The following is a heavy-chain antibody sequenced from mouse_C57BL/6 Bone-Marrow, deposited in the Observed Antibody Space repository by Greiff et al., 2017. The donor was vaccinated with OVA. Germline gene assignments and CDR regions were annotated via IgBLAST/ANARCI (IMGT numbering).Heavy chain of an antibody. CDR1: GFTFSSYA. Sequence: EVKLVESGGGLVKPGGSLKLSCAASGFTFSSYAMSWVRQTPEKRLEWVATISDGGSYTYYPDNVKGRFTISRDNAKNNLYLQMSHLKSEDTAMYYCARRGGITTVVATGGYFDVWGTGTTVTVSS. CDR2: ISDGGSYT. J-gene: IGHJ1*03. D-gene: IGHD1-1*01. V-gene: IGHV5-4*03. CDR3: ARRGGITTVVATGGYFDV.